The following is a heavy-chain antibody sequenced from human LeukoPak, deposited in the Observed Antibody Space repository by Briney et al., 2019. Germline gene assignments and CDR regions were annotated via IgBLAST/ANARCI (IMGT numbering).Heavy chain of an antibody. J-gene: IGHJ3*02. Sequence: GGSLRLSCAASGFTLSSYWMSWVRQAPDKGLEWVANIKEDGSEKYYVDSVKGRFTISRDNAKNSLYLHMNSLTAEDTAMYYCARDWVAGVPFDAFDIWGQGTMVSVSS. CDR1: GFTLSSYW. D-gene: IGHD3-10*01. CDR3: ARDWVAGVPFDAFDI. V-gene: IGHV3-7*03. CDR2: IKEDGSEK.